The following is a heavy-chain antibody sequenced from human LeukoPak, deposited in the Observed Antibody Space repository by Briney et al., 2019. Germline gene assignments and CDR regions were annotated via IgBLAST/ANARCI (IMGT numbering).Heavy chain of an antibody. CDR3: ARVVAATVPGRAYFDY. Sequence: SVKVSCKASGGTFSSYAISWVRQAPGQGLEWMGGIIPIFGTANYAQKFQGRVTITTDESTSTAYMELSSLRSEDTAVYYYARVVAATVPGRAYFDYWGQGTLVTVSS. D-gene: IGHD2-15*01. CDR2: IIPIFGTA. J-gene: IGHJ4*02. CDR1: GGTFSSYA. V-gene: IGHV1-69*05.